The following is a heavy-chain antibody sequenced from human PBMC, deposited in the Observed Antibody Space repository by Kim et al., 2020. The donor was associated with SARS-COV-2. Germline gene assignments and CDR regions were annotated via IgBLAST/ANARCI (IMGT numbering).Heavy chain of an antibody. Sequence: SETLSLTCTVSGGSISSGGYYWSWIRQHPGKGLEWIGYIYYSGSTYYNPSLKSRVTISVDTSKNQFSLKLSSVTAADTAVYYCARVTTIFGVVINGLDYWGQRTLVTVS. CDR3: ARVTTIFGVVINGLDY. V-gene: IGHV4-31*03. CDR2: IYYSGST. CDR1: GGSISSGGYY. J-gene: IGHJ4*02. D-gene: IGHD3-3*01.